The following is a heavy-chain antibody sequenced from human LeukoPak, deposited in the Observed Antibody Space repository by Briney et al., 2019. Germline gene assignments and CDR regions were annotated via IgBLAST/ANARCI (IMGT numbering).Heavy chain of an antibody. CDR2: INPNSGGT. J-gene: IGHJ4*02. Sequence: GASVKVSCKASGYTLTGYYMHWVRQAPGQGLEWMGWINPNSGGTNYAQKFQGRVTMTTDTSTSTAYMDLRSLRSDDTAVYYCARSKFVEAPFEDWGQGTLVTVSS. CDR1: GYTLTGYY. V-gene: IGHV1-2*02. CDR3: ARSKFVEAPFED.